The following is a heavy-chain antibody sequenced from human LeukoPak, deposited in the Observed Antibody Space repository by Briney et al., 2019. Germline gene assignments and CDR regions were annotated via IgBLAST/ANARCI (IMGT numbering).Heavy chain of an antibody. Sequence: GASVKVSCKAAGYTFTSYDINWVRQAAGQGLEWMGWMNPNSGNTGYAQKFQGRVTITRDTSISTAYMELSGLTSEDTAVDYCARGVNYDFWSGSYYSYDYMEVWGKGTTVTVSS. J-gene: IGHJ6*03. CDR3: ARGVNYDFWSGSYYSYDYMEV. CDR1: GYTFTSYD. CDR2: MNPNSGNT. V-gene: IGHV1-8*01. D-gene: IGHD3-3*01.